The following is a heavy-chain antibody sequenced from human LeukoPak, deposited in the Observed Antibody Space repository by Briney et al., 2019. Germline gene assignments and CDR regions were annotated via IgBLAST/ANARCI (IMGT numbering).Heavy chain of an antibody. CDR3: AKDWILWFGDPLTDAFDI. CDR1: GFTFSSYE. J-gene: IGHJ3*02. D-gene: IGHD3-10*01. V-gene: IGHV3-48*03. Sequence: GGSLRLSCAASGFTFSSYEMNWVRQAPGKGLEWVSYISSSGSTIYYADSVKGRFTISRDNAKNSLYLQMNSLRAEDTAVYYCAKDWILWFGDPLTDAFDIWGQGTMVTVSS. CDR2: ISSSGSTI.